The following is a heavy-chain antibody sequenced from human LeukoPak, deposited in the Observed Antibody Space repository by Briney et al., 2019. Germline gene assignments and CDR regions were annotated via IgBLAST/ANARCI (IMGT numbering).Heavy chain of an antibody. CDR3: ARGYCGGDCYPDAFDI. J-gene: IGHJ3*02. CDR2: ISSSSSYI. D-gene: IGHD2-21*02. V-gene: IGHV3-21*01. CDR1: GFTFSSSS. Sequence: GGSLRLSCAASGFTFSSSSMNWVRPAPGKGLEWVSSISSSSSYISYADSVKGRFTISRDNAKNSLYLQLNSLRAEDTAVYYCARGYCGGDCYPDAFDIWGQGTMVTVSS.